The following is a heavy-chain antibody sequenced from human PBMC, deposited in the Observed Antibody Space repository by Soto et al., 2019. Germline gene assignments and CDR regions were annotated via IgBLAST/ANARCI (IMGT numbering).Heavy chain of an antibody. D-gene: IGHD3-10*02. CDR1: GGSFSGYY. Sequence: SETLSLTCAVYGGSFSGYYWSWIRQPPGKGLEWIGEINHSGSTNYNPSLKSRVTISVDTSKNQFSLKLSSVTAADTAVYYCARASMFRPYYYYYGMDVWRQGTTVTVSS. CDR3: ARASMFRPYYYYYGMDV. CDR2: INHSGST. J-gene: IGHJ6*02. V-gene: IGHV4-34*01.